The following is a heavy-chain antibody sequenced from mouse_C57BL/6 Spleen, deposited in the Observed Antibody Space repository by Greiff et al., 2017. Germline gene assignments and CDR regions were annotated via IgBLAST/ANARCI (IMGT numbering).Heavy chain of an antibody. Sequence: VQLQQSGAELARPGASVKLSCKASGYTFTSYGISWVKQRTGQGLEWIGEIYPRSGNTYYNEKFKGKATLTADKSSSTAYMELRSLTSEGSAVYFCAREYNDYVSSPYYYAMDYWGQGTSVTVAS. CDR2: IYPRSGNT. D-gene: IGHD1-1*01. V-gene: IGHV1-81*01. CDR3: AREYNDYVSSPYYYAMDY. J-gene: IGHJ4*01. CDR1: GYTFTSYG.